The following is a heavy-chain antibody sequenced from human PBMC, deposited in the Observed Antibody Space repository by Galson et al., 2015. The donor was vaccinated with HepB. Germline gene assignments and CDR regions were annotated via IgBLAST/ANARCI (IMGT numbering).Heavy chain of an antibody. CDR3: ARESQQLVTGGFDY. CDR1: GGSISSGGYY. D-gene: IGHD6-13*01. V-gene: IGHV4-31*03. J-gene: IGHJ4*02. Sequence: TLSLTCTVSGGSISSGGYYWSWIRQHPGTGLEWIGYIYYSGSTYYNPSLKSRVTISVDTSKNQFSLKLSSVTAADTAVYYCARESQQLVTGGFDYWGQGTLVTVSS. CDR2: IYYSGST.